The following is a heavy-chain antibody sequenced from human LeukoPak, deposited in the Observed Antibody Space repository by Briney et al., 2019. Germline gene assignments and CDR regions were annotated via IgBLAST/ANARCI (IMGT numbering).Heavy chain of an antibody. CDR1: GYTFTSYG. Sequence: GASVKVSCKASGYTFTSYGISWVRQAPGQGLEWMGWISAYNGNTNYAQKPQGRVTMTTDTSTSTAYMELRSLRSDDTAVYYCARDSSAEVVGYYYYYMDVWGKGTTVTISS. J-gene: IGHJ6*03. D-gene: IGHD2-15*01. CDR2: ISAYNGNT. CDR3: ARDSSAEVVGYYYYYMDV. V-gene: IGHV1-18*01.